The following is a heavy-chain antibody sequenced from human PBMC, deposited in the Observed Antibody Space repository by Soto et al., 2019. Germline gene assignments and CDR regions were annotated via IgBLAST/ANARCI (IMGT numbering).Heavy chain of an antibody. CDR1: GFMFSTYG. Sequence: GGSLRLSCTASGFMFSTYGMHWVRQAPGKGLEWVALVSLDGTNKYYADSVKGRFTISRDNSKNTLYLQMDSLRAEDTALYYCAKDIHASSGWYMPGWGQGTLVTVSS. V-gene: IGHV3-30*18. D-gene: IGHD6-19*01. J-gene: IGHJ4*02. CDR2: VSLDGTNK. CDR3: AKDIHASSGWYMPG.